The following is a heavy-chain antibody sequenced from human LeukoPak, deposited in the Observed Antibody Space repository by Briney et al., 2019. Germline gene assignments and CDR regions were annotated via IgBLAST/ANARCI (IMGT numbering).Heavy chain of an antibody. Sequence: GGSLRLSCAASGFTFSSYSMNWVRQAPGKGLEWVAVISYDGSNKYYADSVKGRFTISRDNSKNTLYLQMNSLRAEDTAVYYCAKPTFDYWGQGTLVTVSS. V-gene: IGHV3-30*18. J-gene: IGHJ4*02. CDR3: AKPTFDY. CDR1: GFTFSSYS. CDR2: ISYDGSNK.